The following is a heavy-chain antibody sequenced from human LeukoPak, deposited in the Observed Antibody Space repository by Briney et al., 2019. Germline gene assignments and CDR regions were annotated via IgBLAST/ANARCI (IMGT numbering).Heavy chain of an antibody. J-gene: IGHJ4*02. CDR1: GYTFTSYG. CDR2: ISGYKDKT. D-gene: IGHD6-13*01. Sequence: ASVRVSCKASGYTFTSYGISGVRQAPGQGLEWMGWISGYKDKTNYAQKFQGRVTMTTDTSTSTAYMELSRLRSDDTAVYYCARVVKRPGYSSSWYSYWGQGTLVTVSS. V-gene: IGHV1-18*01. CDR3: ARVVKRPGYSSSWYSY.